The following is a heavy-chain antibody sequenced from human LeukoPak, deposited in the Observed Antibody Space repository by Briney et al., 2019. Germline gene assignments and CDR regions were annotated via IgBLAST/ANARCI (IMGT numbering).Heavy chain of an antibody. CDR1: GYTLTELS. CDR2: FDPEDGET. Sequence: AAVKVSCKVSGYTLTELSMHWVRQTPGKGLEWVGGFDPEDGETIYAQEFQGRVTMTEDTSTDTAYMDLSSLRSEDTAVYYCASIRGGGYLAAFDFWGQGTMVTVSS. CDR3: ASIRGGGYLAAFDF. V-gene: IGHV1-24*01. D-gene: IGHD1-26*01. J-gene: IGHJ3*01.